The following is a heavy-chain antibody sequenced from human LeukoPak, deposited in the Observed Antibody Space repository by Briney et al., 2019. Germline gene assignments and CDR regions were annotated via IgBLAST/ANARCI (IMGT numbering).Heavy chain of an antibody. Sequence: GRSLRLSCVPSGFIFSHYGMHWVRQAPGKGLEWVAVIWSDGSNRFYAGSVKGRFTISRDNSQNTVLLQMNSLRAEDTAMYYCARDAQRGFDYSNSLKYWGHGILVTVSS. CDR3: ARDAQRGFDYSNSLKY. CDR2: IWSDGSNR. J-gene: IGHJ4*01. D-gene: IGHD4-11*01. CDR1: GFIFSHYG. V-gene: IGHV3-33*01.